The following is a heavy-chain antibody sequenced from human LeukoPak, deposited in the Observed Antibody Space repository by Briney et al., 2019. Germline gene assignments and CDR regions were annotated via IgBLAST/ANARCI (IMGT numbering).Heavy chain of an antibody. CDR2: MWNDGITG. CDR1: GFTFREYG. J-gene: IGHJ4*02. Sequence: GGSLRLSCVASGFTFREYGFHWVRQAPGKGLEWVAVMWNDGITGKYADSVRGRFSVSRDNSKNTVYLQMDSLRADDTSVYYCARDGSGWSSGYWGQGTLVTVSS. CDR3: ARDGSGWSSGY. D-gene: IGHD6-19*01. V-gene: IGHV3-33*01.